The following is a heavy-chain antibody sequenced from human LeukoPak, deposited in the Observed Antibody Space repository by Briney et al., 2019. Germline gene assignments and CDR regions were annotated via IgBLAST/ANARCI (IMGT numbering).Heavy chain of an antibody. V-gene: IGHV4-4*07. CDR1: GESISSYY. CDR2: IYTSGST. J-gene: IGHJ6*02. D-gene: IGHD1-26*01. Sequence: SETLSLTCTVSGESISSYYRSWIRQPAGKGLEWIGRIYTSGSTNYNPSLKSRVTMSVDTSKNQFSLKLSSVTAADTAVYYCARDLGSSVGYYYYGMDVWGQGATVTVSS. CDR3: ARDLGSSVGYYYYGMDV.